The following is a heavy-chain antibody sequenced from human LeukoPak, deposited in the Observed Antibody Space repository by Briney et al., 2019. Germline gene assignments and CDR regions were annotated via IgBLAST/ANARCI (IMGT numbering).Heavy chain of an antibody. CDR1: GFTFTNFA. J-gene: IGHJ3*01. V-gene: IGHV3-23*01. Sequence: GGSLRLSYAGSGFTFTNFAMTWVRQAPGKGLEWVSSMGPSGDTYYVDSVKGRFSISRDASKNTMYLQMSTLRADDTAVYFCAKPTPYGTTWAGGFDLWGQGTMVTVSS. CDR2: MGPSGDT. CDR3: AKPTPYGTTWAGGFDL. D-gene: IGHD2-2*01.